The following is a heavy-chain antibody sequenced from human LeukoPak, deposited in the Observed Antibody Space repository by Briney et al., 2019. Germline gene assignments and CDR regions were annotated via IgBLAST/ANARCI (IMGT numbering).Heavy chain of an antibody. Sequence: GASLKVSCKASVYTFTSYYMHWVRQAPGQGREWMGIINPSGGSTSYAQKFQGRVTMTRDTSTSTVYMELSSLRSEDTAVYYCARLPPWGTPDYYYGMDVWGQGTTVTVSS. J-gene: IGHJ6*02. CDR1: VYTFTSYY. V-gene: IGHV1-46*01. D-gene: IGHD1-7*01. CDR2: INPSGGST. CDR3: ARLPPWGTPDYYYGMDV.